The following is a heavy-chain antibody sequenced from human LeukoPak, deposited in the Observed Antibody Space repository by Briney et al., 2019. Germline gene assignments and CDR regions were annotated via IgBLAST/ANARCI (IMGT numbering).Heavy chain of an antibody. D-gene: IGHD6-13*01. J-gene: IGHJ4*02. CDR2: IKWDGSFI. Sequence: GGSLRLSCAASGFTFDDFAMGWVRQAPGKGPEWVSDIKWDGSFIRYADSVRGRFTISRDNAKNSLDLEMNSLGVEDTAFYYCAPDSSSWYVGDYWGQGTLVTVSS. CDR3: APDSSSWYVGDY. CDR1: GFTFDDFA. V-gene: IGHV3-20*04.